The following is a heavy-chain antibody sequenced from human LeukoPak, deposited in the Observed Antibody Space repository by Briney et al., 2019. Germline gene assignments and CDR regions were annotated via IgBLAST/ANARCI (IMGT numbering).Heavy chain of an antibody. CDR1: GYTFTGYY. CDR3: ARDQYVYGSTWPPRNNAYYYYYMDV. J-gene: IGHJ6*03. CDR2: INPNSGGT. Sequence: ASVKVSCKASGYTFTGYYMHWVRQAPGQGLEWMGWINPNSGGTNYAQKFQGRVTMTRDTSISTAYMELSRLRSDDTAVYYCARDQYVYGSTWPPRNNAYYYYYMDVWGKGTTVTISS. V-gene: IGHV1-2*02. D-gene: IGHD2-15*01.